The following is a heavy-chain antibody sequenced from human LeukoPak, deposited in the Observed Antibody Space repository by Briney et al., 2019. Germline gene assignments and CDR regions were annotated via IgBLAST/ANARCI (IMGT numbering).Heavy chain of an antibody. J-gene: IGHJ4*02. CDR1: GFTFSSYS. V-gene: IGHV3-21*01. CDR3: ARATYYYDSSGYYDSDFDY. Sequence: GGSLRLSCVASGFTFSSYSMNWVRQAPGKGLEWVSSISSSSYIYYADSVKGRLTISRDNAKNSLYLQMNSLRAEDTAVYYCARATYYYDSSGYYDSDFDYWGQGTLVTVSS. D-gene: IGHD3-22*01. CDR2: ISSSSYI.